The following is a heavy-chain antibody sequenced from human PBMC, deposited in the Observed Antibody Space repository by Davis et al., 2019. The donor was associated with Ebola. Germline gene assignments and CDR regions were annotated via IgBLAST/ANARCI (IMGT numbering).Heavy chain of an antibody. CDR1: GYTLTELS. CDR2: FDPEDGET. Sequence: ASVKVSCKVSGYTLTELSMHWVRQAPGKGLEWMGGFDPEDGETIYAQKFQVRVTMTEDTSTDTAYMELSSLRSEDKAVYYCAKDPSRYCSGGSCYYGKGFGFDYWGQGTLVTVSS. CDR3: AKDPSRYCSGGSCYYGKGFGFDY. V-gene: IGHV1-24*01. J-gene: IGHJ4*02. D-gene: IGHD2-15*01.